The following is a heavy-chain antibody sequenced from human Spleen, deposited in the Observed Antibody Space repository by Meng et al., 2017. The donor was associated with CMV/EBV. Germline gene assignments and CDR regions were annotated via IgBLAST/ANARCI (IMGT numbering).Heavy chain of an antibody. CDR3: ARDYLSNSRFDY. CDR2: IYYSGST. Sequence: SETLSLTCTVSGGSISSSSYYWGWIRQPPGKGLEWIGSIYYSGSTYYNPSLKSRVTISVDTSKNQLSLKLSSVTAADTAVYYCARDYLSNSRFDYWGQGTLVTVSS. D-gene: IGHD4-23*01. J-gene: IGHJ4*02. V-gene: IGHV4-39*07. CDR1: GGSISSSSYY.